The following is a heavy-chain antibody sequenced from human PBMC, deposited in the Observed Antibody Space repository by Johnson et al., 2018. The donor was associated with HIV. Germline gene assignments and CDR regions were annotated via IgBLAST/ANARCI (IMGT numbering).Heavy chain of an antibody. CDR3: ARPIVRGAADI. D-gene: IGHD3-10*01. V-gene: IGHV3-7*05. CDR1: GFIISSYW. Sequence: VQLVESGGGLVQPGGSLRLSCAASGFIISSYWMTWVRQAPGKGLEWVANIKKDGSEKYYVDSVKGRFTISRDNAKNSLYLQLNSLRADDTAVYYCARPIVRGAADIWGQGTMVIVSS. J-gene: IGHJ3*02. CDR2: IKKDGSEK.